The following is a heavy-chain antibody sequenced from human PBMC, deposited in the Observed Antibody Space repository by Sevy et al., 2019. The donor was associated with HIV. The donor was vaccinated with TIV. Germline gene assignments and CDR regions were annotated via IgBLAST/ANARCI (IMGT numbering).Heavy chain of an antibody. V-gene: IGHV3-33*01. CDR1: GFTFSNYA. CDR3: ARGGYYYDNAAYYAFDS. Sequence: GGSLRLSCAAAGFTFSNYAMHWVRQAPGKGLEWVAIIWSDGAYQYHGDSVKGRFTISRDNSKNAQYLQMHNVRVEDTAVYYCARGGYYYDNAAYYAFDSWGQGTLVTVSS. J-gene: IGHJ4*02. CDR2: IWSDGAYQ. D-gene: IGHD3-22*01.